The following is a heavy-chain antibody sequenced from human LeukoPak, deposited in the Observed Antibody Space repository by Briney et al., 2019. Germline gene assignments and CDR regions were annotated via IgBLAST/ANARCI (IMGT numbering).Heavy chain of an antibody. J-gene: IGHJ4*02. CDR1: GFRVSGYD. CDR3: ARSSGYCSSTSCRPLFGY. V-gene: IGHV3-11*06. CDR2: ISISSSNI. Sequence: GGSLRLSCAASGFRVSGYDLNWIRQAPGKGLEWIAYISISSSNIHYADSVRGRFTISRDNANNSLYLQLSSLRVEDTAVYYCARSSGYCSSTSCRPLFGYWGQGTLVTVSS. D-gene: IGHD2-2*01.